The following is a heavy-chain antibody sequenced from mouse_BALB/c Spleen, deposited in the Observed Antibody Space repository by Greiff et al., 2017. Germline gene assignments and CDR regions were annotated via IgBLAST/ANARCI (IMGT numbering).Heavy chain of an antibody. D-gene: IGHD2-14*01. CDR3: ARRKVRDSYYAMDY. CDR1: GFTFSSYY. V-gene: IGHV5-6-2*01. J-gene: IGHJ4*01. CDR2: INSNGGST. Sequence: DVKLVESGGGLVKLGGSLKLSCAASGFTFSSYYMSWVRQTPEKRLELVAAINSNGGSTYYPDTVKGRFTISRDNAKNTLYLQMSSLKSEDTALYYCARRKVRDSYYAMDYWGQGTSVTVSS.